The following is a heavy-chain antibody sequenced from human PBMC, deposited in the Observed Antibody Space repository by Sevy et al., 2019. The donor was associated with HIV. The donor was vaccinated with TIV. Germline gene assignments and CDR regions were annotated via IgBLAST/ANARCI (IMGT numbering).Heavy chain of an antibody. CDR3: ARNEMEPYYYYYYMDV. CDR2: IIPIFGTA. J-gene: IGHJ6*03. Sequence: ASVKVSCKASGGTFSSYAISWVRQAPGQGLEWMGGIIPIFGTANYAQKFQGRVTITADKSTSIAYMELSSLRSEDTAVYYCARNEMEPYYYYYYMDVWGKGTTVTVSS. D-gene: IGHD1-1*01. CDR1: GGTFSSYA. V-gene: IGHV1-69*06.